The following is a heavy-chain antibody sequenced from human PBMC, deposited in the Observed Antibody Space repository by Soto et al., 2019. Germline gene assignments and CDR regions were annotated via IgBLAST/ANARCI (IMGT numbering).Heavy chain of an antibody. Sequence: PGGSLRLSCAASGFTFSDYYMSWIRQAPGKGLEWVSHISSSGSTIYYADSVKGRFTISRDNAKNSLYLQMNSLRAEDTAVYYCARDDNWNDVPFFDYWGQGTLVTVSS. D-gene: IGHD1-20*01. V-gene: IGHV3-11*01. CDR3: ARDDNWNDVPFFDY. J-gene: IGHJ4*02. CDR2: ISSSGSTI. CDR1: GFTFSDYY.